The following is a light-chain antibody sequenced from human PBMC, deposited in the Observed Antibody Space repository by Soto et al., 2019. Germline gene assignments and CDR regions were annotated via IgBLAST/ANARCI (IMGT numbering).Light chain of an antibody. Sequence: QSALIQPAAVSGSPGQWITISCTGTSSDVGGYNYVSWYQQHPGKAPKLMIYDVSDRPSGVSNRFFGSKSGNTASLTISGLQAEDEADYYCSSYTSSSTQVFGTGTKLTVL. CDR2: DVS. CDR3: SSYTSSSTQV. V-gene: IGLV2-14*01. J-gene: IGLJ1*01. CDR1: SSDVGGYNY.